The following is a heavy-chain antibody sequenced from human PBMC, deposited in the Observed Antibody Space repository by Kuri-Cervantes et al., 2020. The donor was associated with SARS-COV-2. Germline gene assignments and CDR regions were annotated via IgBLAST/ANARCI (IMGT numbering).Heavy chain of an antibody. CDR1: GGSISSYY. CDR3: ARRNMDV. J-gene: IGHJ6*03. V-gene: IGHV4-4*08. Sequence: ESLKISCTVSGGSISSYYWSWIRQPPGKGLEWIGYIYTSGSTNYNPSLKSRVTMSVDTSKNQFSLKLSSVTAADTAVYYCARRNMDVWGKGTTVTVSS. CDR2: IYTSGST.